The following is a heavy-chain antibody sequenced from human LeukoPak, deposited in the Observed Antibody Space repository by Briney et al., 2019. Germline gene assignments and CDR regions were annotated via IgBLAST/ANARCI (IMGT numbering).Heavy chain of an antibody. CDR3: AGVLGIAVVAGATEDNYFDP. CDR2: INESGET. Sequence: PSETLSLTCGVSGGSISSYFWTWIRQSPAKGLEWIGEINESGETDYNPSLKSRAKISIDTSRGQFYLTLRSVTAADAAMYYCAGVLGIAVVAGATEDNYFDPWGQGILVTVSS. J-gene: IGHJ5*02. D-gene: IGHD2-21*01. V-gene: IGHV4-34*01. CDR1: GGSISSYF.